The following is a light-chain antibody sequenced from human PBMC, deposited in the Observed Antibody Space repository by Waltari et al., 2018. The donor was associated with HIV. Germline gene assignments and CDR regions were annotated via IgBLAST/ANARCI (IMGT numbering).Light chain of an antibody. CDR2: EHN. CDR3: QSFDSNNQV. V-gene: IGLV6-57*01. Sequence: NFMLTQPHSVSESPGRTITISCTRSSGSIAGKNVHWYQQRPGSSPTTVIYEHNHRPSGVPARFSGSIDSSSNSASLTISGLKTEDEADYYCQSFDSNNQVFGGGTKLTVL. CDR1: SGSIAGKN. J-gene: IGLJ2*01.